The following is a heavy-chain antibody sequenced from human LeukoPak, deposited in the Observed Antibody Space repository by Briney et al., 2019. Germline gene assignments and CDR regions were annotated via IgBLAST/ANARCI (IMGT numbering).Heavy chain of an antibody. D-gene: IGHD2-2*01. CDR3: VRHEADIVVVPAAIPTYNWFDP. V-gene: IGHV4-39*01. CDR2: IYYSGST. Sequence: SETLFLTCTVSDGSICSSSYYWGWVRQPPGEGLEWIGSIYYSGSTYYNPSLKSRVTISVDTSKNQFSLKLSSVTAADTAVYYCVRHEADIVVVPAAIPTYNWFDPWGQGTLVTVSS. CDR1: DGSICSSSYY. J-gene: IGHJ5*02.